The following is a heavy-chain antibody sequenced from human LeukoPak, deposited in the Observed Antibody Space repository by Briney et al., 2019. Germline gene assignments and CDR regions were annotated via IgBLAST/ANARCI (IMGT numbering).Heavy chain of an antibody. V-gene: IGHV4-59*08. CDR1: GGSINTYF. D-gene: IGHD2-15*01. CDR2: ISYSGST. Sequence: KASETLSLTYSVSGGSINTYFWTWIRQPPGKGLEWIGYISYSGSTNYNPSLKSRVTISVDTSNNRFSLKLTSLTAADTAVYYCVRHLSAGRPAFDIWGQGTMVTVSS. CDR3: VRHLSAGRPAFDI. J-gene: IGHJ3*02.